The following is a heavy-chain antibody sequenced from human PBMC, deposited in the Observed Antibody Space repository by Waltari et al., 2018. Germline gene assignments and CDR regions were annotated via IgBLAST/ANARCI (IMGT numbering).Heavy chain of an antibody. J-gene: IGHJ4*02. CDR3: ASSKLLDSSVDGYLDY. V-gene: IGHV4-31*03. CDR1: GGSISSGGYY. CDR2: IYYSGST. Sequence: QVQLQESGPGLVKPSQTLSLTCTVSGGSISSGGYYWSWIRQHPGKGLEWIGYIYYSGSTNYNPSLTSRGTISVDTSKNQFSLKLSSVTAADTAVYYCASSKLLDSSVDGYLDYWGQGTLVTVSS. D-gene: IGHD3-22*01.